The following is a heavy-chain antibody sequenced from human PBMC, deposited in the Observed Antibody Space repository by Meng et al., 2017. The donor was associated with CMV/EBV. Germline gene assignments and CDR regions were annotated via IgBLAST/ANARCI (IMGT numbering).Heavy chain of an antibody. Sequence: GESLKISCAASGFTFSSYGMHWVRQAPGKGLEWVAFIRYDGSNKYYADSVKGRFTISRDNSKNTLYLQMNSLRSEDTAVYYCARESWEGYPSGYRSSSPYYFDSWGQGTLVTVSS. CDR1: GFTFSSYG. D-gene: IGHD6-6*01. CDR2: IRYDGSNK. CDR3: ARESWEGYPSGYRSSSPYYFDS. V-gene: IGHV3-30*02. J-gene: IGHJ4*02.